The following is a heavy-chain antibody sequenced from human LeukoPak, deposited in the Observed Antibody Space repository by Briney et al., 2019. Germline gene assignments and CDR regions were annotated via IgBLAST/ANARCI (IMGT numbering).Heavy chain of an antibody. Sequence: SVKVSCKASGYTCTGYYMHWVRQAPGQGLEWMGRIIPIFGTTNYAQKFQGRVTITTDESTSTAYMELSSLRSEDTAVYDCARVGEANYYDTSGYYLYYYWGQGTLVTVSS. CDR3: ARVGEANYYDTSGYYLYYY. V-gene: IGHV1-69*05. CDR1: GYTCTGYY. J-gene: IGHJ4*02. D-gene: IGHD3-22*01. CDR2: IIPIFGTT.